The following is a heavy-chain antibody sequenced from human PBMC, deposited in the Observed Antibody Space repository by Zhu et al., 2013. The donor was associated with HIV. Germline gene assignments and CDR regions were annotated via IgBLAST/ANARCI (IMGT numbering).Heavy chain of an antibody. J-gene: IGHJ5*01. CDR1: GSSFRTYG. Sequence: QVQLVQSGAQVKKPGSSVKVSCKVSGSSFRTYGLNWVRQAPGQGLQWMGGIIPVFGTITYAQTFQGRVTITADELTKTAYMDLRRLRFDDTAVYYCARDGEEYNMDNWFDFWGQGTLVTVSS. V-gene: IGHV1-69*01. CDR3: ARDGEEYNMDNWFDF. CDR2: IIPVFGTI. D-gene: IGHD1-1*01.